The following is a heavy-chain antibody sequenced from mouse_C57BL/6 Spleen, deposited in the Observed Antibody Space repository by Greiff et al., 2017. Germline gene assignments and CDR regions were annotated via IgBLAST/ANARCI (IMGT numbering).Heavy chain of an antibody. CDR2: IDPSDSYT. V-gene: IGHV1-69*01. D-gene: IGHD1-2*01. CDR3: ARGAATYYLDY. CDR1: GYTFTSYW. J-gene: IGHJ2*01. Sequence: QVQLQQPGAELVMPGASVKLSCKASGYTFTSYWMHWVKQRPGQGLEWIGEIDPSDSYTNYNQKFKGKSTLTVDKSSSTTYMQLSSLTSEDSAVYYSARGAATYYLDYWGQGTTLTVSS.